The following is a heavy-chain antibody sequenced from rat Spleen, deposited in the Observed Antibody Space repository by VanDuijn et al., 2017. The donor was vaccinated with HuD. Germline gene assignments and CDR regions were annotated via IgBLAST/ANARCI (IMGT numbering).Heavy chain of an antibody. D-gene: IGHD1-12*02. CDR1: GFTFNNYW. Sequence: EVQLVESGGGLVQPGGSLKLSCVASGFTFNNYWMTWIRQAPGKGLEWVASISVGGGKVYYPDSVKGRFTISRDNAKSTLYLQMDSLRSEDTATYYCTRDVNYDGYVMDAWGQGASVTVSS. V-gene: IGHV5-31*01. J-gene: IGHJ4*01. CDR2: ISVGGGKV. CDR3: TRDVNYDGYVMDA.